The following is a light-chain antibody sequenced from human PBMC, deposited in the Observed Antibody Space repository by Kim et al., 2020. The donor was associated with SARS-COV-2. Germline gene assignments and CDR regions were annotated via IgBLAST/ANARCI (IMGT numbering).Light chain of an antibody. J-gene: IGKJ2*01. CDR1: QSVSSNY. CDR2: GAS. Sequence: PGAMATLSCRASQSVSSNYVAGYQQKPGQSPRLLVYGASTRPAGIPDRFTGSGSGTDFTLTINRLEPEDFAVYYCQQYGSSPYTFGQGTKLEI. CDR3: QQYGSSPYT. V-gene: IGKV3-20*01.